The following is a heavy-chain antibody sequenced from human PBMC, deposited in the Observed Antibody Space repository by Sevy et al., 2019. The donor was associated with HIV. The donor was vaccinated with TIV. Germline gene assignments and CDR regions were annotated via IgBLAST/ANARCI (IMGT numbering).Heavy chain of an antibody. CDR1: GFTFSYYN. CDR2: ISSGSSYV. CDR3: ASPLHYYDSPSAY. J-gene: IGHJ4*02. V-gene: IGHV3-21*01. D-gene: IGHD3-22*01. Sequence: GGCLRLSCAASGFTFSYYNMSWVRQAPGKGLEWVSSISSGSSYVYHADSVKGRFTISRDNAKNSLYLQMNSLRTEDTAVYYCASPLHYYDSPSAYWGQGTQVTVSS.